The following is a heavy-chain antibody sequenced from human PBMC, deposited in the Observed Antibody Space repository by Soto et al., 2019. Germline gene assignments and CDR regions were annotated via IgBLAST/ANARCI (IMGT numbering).Heavy chain of an antibody. D-gene: IGHD3-10*01. J-gene: IGHJ6*02. Sequence: QVQLVQSGAEVKKPGSSVKVSCKASGGTFSRYPISWVRQATGQGLEWMGGIIPTFGTANYAQKFQGRVTITADESTSTEYMELSSKQSEDTAVYYCARGRGSSWTYYGMDVWGQGNTVTASS. V-gene: IGHV1-69*01. CDR1: GGTFSRYP. CDR3: ARGRGSSWTYYGMDV. CDR2: IIPTFGTA.